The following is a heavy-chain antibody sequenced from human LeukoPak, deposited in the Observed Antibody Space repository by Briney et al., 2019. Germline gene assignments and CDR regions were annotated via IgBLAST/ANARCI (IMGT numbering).Heavy chain of an antibody. D-gene: IGHD2-2*01. CDR3: ARAMPEVVVPAAPDY. J-gene: IGHJ4*02. V-gene: IGHV3-48*03. Sequence: GGSLRLSCAASGFTFSSYEMNWVRQAPGKGLEGVSYISSSCSTIYYADSVKGRFTISRDNAKNSLYLQMNSLRAEDKAVYYCARAMPEVVVPAAPDYWGQGTLVTVSS. CDR1: GFTFSSYE. CDR2: ISSSCSTI.